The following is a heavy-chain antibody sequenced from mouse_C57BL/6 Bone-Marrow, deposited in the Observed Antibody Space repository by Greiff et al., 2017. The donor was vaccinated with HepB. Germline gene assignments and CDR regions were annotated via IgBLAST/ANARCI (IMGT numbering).Heavy chain of an antibody. CDR2: ISNGGGST. CDR3: ARRDYYGSSYGWYFDV. Sequence: DVKLVESGGGLVQPGGSLKLSCAASGFTFSDYYMYWVRQTPEKRLEWVAYISNGGGSTYYPDTVKGRFTISRDNAKNTLYLQMSRLKSEDTAMYYCARRDYYGSSYGWYFDVWGTGTTVTVSS. V-gene: IGHV5-12*01. D-gene: IGHD1-1*01. CDR1: GFTFSDYY. J-gene: IGHJ1*03.